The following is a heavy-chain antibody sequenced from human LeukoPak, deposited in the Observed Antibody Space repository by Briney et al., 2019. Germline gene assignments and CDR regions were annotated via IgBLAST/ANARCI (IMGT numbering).Heavy chain of an antibody. CDR1: GYTFTSYD. CDR3: ARVHCSSTSCYMHFDY. J-gene: IGHJ4*02. V-gene: IGHV1-8*01. D-gene: IGHD2-2*02. Sequence: ASVKVSCKASGYTFTSYDINWVRQATRQGLEWMGWMNPNSGNTGYAQEFQGRVTMTRNTSISTAYMELSSLRSDDTAVYYCARVHCSSTSCYMHFDYWGQGTLVTVSS. CDR2: MNPNSGNT.